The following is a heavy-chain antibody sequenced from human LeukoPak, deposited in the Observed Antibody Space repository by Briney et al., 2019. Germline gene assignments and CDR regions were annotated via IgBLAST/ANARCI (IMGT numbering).Heavy chain of an antibody. CDR3: ALSGGYDFWSGYSYYGMDV. V-gene: IGHV1-45*02. Sequence: SVKVSCKASGYTFTYRYLHWVRQAPGQALEWMGWITPFNGNTNYAQKFQDRVTITRDRSMSTAYMELSSLRSEDTAMYYCALSGGYDFWSGYSYYGMDVWGQGTTVTVSS. CDR2: ITPFNGNT. CDR1: GYTFTYRY. D-gene: IGHD3-3*01. J-gene: IGHJ6*02.